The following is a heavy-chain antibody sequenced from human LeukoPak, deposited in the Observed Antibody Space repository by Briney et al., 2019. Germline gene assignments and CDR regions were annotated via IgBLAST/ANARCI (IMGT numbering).Heavy chain of an antibody. CDR1: GFTFSSYA. CDR2: ISYDGSNK. CDR3: ARDRDYYDSSGYI. V-gene: IGHV3-30-3*01. J-gene: IGHJ3*02. Sequence: GRSLRLSCAASGFTFSSYAMHWVRQAPGKGLEWVAVISYDGSNKYYADSVKGRFTISRDNAKNSLYLQMNSLRAEDTAVYYCARDRDYYDSSGYIWGQGTMVTVSS. D-gene: IGHD3-22*01.